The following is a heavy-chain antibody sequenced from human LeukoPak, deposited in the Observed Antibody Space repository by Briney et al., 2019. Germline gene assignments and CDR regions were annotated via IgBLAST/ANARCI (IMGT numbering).Heavy chain of an antibody. D-gene: IGHD3-16*01. CDR3: ARAGGGVFDY. J-gene: IGHJ4*02. Sequence: GGSLRLSCVDSGFTFSSYWMSWVRQAPRKGLEWVANIKQDGSEKYYVDSVKGRFTISRDNAKNSLYLQMNSLRAEDTAVYYCARAGGGVFDYWGQGTLVTVSS. CDR1: GFTFSSYW. CDR2: IKQDGSEK. V-gene: IGHV3-7*03.